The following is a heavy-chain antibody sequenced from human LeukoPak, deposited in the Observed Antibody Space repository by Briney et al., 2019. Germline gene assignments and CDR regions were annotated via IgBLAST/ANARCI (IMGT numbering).Heavy chain of an antibody. Sequence: ASVKVSCKASGYTFTTYPVNWVRQAPGQGLEWMGWINTNTGNPTYAQGFTGRFVFSLDTSVSTAYLQITSLKAEDTAVYYCAKEGLGTRRGAFDIWGQGTMVTVSS. CDR2: INTNTGNP. V-gene: IGHV7-4-1*02. J-gene: IGHJ3*02. D-gene: IGHD3-10*01. CDR1: GYTFTTYP. CDR3: AKEGLGTRRGAFDI.